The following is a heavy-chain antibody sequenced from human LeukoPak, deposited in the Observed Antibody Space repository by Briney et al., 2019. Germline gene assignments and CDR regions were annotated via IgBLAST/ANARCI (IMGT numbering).Heavy chain of an antibody. V-gene: IGHV5-51*01. CDR2: IYPGYSDT. Sequence: GESLKISCKGSGYSFTSYWIGWVRQMPGKGLEWMVIIYPGYSDTRYSPSFQGQVTISADKSISTAYLQWSSLKASDTAMYYCARADYDFWSGPFDYWGQGTLVTVSS. CDR3: ARADYDFWSGPFDY. CDR1: GYSFTSYW. J-gene: IGHJ4*02. D-gene: IGHD3-3*01.